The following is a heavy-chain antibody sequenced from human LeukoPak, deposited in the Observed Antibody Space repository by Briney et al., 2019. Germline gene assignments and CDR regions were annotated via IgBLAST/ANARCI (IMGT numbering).Heavy chain of an antibody. CDR2: INSDGSST. J-gene: IGHJ5*01. CDR3: ARGGSWADNWFDS. Sequence: GGSLRLSCAASGFTFSSYWMHWVRHAPGKGLVWVSRINSDGSSTTYTDSVKGRFTIYRDNAKNTLYLQMNSLRAEDTAVYYCARGGSWADNWFDSWGEGPLVTVSS. D-gene: IGHD2-15*01. V-gene: IGHV3-74*01. CDR1: GFTFSSYW.